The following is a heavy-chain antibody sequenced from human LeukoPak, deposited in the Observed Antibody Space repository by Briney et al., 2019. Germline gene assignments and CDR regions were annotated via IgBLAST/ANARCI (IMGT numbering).Heavy chain of an antibody. D-gene: IGHD6-25*01. J-gene: IGHJ5*02. V-gene: IGHV4-39*01. CDR1: GVSISDSNYY. Sequence: ASETLSLTCTVSGVSISDSNYYWGWIRQPPGRGLEWIGNIYYSGSTYYSPSLKSRVTVSVDTSKNQFSLKLSSVTAADTAVYYCARQSTIAAARIDPWGQGTLVTVSS. CDR2: IYYSGST. CDR3: ARQSTIAAARIDP.